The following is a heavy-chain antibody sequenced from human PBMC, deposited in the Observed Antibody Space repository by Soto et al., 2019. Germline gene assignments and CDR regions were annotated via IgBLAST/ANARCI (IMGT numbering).Heavy chain of an antibody. J-gene: IGHJ4*02. CDR3: AHRPTSTDDFYFDY. D-gene: IGHD2-21*02. CDR1: GFSLTTSGVA. Sequence: QITLTESGPTLVTPTQTLTLTCSFSGFSLTTSGVAVGWFRQPPGKAPEWLALFYWNEDKRYSPSLRSRLTVTGDSSKNQVVLTLANVDPVDSGTYYCAHRPTSTDDFYFDYWGQGTLVTVSS. V-gene: IGHV2-5*01. CDR2: FYWNEDK.